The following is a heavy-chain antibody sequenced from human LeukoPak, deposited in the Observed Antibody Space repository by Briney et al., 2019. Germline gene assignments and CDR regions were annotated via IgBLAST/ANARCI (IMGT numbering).Heavy chain of an antibody. V-gene: IGHV4-59*12. J-gene: IGHJ4*02. D-gene: IGHD3-22*01. CDR2: IYYSGST. Sequence: SETLSLTCTVSGGSISSYYWSWIRQPPGKGLEWIGYIYYSGSTNYNPSLKSRVTISVDTSKNQFSLKLSSVTAADTAVYYCARRGVVVITYDYWGQGTLVTVSS. CDR1: GGSISSYY. CDR3: ARRGVVVITYDY.